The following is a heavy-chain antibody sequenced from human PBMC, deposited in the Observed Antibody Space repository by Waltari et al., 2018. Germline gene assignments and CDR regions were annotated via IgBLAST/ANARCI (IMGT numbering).Heavy chain of an antibody. J-gene: IGHJ3*02. CDR2: INHSGST. D-gene: IGHD3-16*02. CDR1: GGSLRGYY. V-gene: IGHV4-34*01. Sequence: QVQLQQWGAGLLKPSETLSLTCAVYGGSLRGYYWSWIRQPPGSGLECIGEINHSGSTIYNPSLKSRITISVYTSKSQFSLKLSSVTAADTAVYYCARDRGLRRLSTFEIWGQGTMVTVSS. CDR3: ARDRGLRRLSTFEI.